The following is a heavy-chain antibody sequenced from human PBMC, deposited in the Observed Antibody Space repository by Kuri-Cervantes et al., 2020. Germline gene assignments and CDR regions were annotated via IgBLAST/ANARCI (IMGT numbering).Heavy chain of an antibody. CDR2: IYSGGST. CDR3: ARGRQDYDILTGYYSAIYFDY. J-gene: IGHJ4*02. V-gene: IGHV3-53*01. CDR1: GFTVSSNH. Sequence: GGSLRLSCAASGFTVSSNHMSWVRQAPGKGLEWVSVIYSGGSTYYADSVKGRFTISRDNSKNTLYLQMNSLRAEDTAVYYCARGRQDYDILTGYYSAIYFDYWGQGTLVTVSS. D-gene: IGHD3-9*01.